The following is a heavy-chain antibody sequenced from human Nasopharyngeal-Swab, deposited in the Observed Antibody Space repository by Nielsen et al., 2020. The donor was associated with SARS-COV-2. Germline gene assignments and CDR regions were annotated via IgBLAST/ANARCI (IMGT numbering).Heavy chain of an antibody. Sequence: ASVKVSCKASGYTFTSYAMHWVRPAPGQRLEWMGWINAGNGNTKYSQKFQGRVTITRDTSASTAYMELSSLRSEDTAVYYCAREKRGYGDYASGFDIWGQGTMVTVSS. D-gene: IGHD4-17*01. CDR2: INAGNGNT. CDR3: AREKRGYGDYASGFDI. CDR1: GYTFTSYA. J-gene: IGHJ3*02. V-gene: IGHV1-3*01.